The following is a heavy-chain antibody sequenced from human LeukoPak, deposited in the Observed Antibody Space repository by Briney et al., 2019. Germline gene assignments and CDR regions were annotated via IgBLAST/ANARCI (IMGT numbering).Heavy chain of an antibody. V-gene: IGHV3-23*01. CDR3: AKVLVTPHWYFDL. CDR2: SIGSGGSA. J-gene: IGHJ2*01. D-gene: IGHD4-23*01. CDR1: GFTFSTYT. Sequence: QPGGSLTLSCVASGFTFSTYTMNWIRQAPGKGLEWVSGSIGSGGSAFYADSVKGRFTISGDNSKNTLYLQMNSLRAEDTAVYYCAKVLVTPHWYFDLWGRGTLVTVSS.